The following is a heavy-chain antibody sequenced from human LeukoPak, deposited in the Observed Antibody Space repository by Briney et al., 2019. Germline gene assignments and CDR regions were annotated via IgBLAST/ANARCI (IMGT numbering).Heavy chain of an antibody. Sequence: GGSLRLSCAASGFTFSSYTMHWVRQAPGKGLEWVALTSSDGNKYFADSVQGRFTISRDNSRNTVYLQLDSLRPDDTAVYYCARERGIRALYFDNWGQGTLVTVSS. CDR2: TSSDGNK. J-gene: IGHJ4*02. V-gene: IGHV3-30*04. CDR1: GFTFSSYT. D-gene: IGHD3-16*01. CDR3: ARERGIRALYFDN.